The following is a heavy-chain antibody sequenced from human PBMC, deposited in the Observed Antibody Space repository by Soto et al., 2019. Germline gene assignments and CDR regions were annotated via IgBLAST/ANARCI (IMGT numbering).Heavy chain of an antibody. CDR2: ISAYNGST. CDR1: GYTFTSYG. D-gene: IGHD1-26*01. V-gene: IGHV1-18*01. J-gene: IGHJ6*02. CDR3: ARGGPGGSYLRYGMDV. Sequence: ASVKVSCKASGYTFTSYGISWVRQAPGQGLEWMGWISAYNGSTNYAQKLQGRVTMTTDTSTSTAYMELRSLRSDDTAVYYCARGGPGGSYLRYGMDVWGQGTTVTVSS.